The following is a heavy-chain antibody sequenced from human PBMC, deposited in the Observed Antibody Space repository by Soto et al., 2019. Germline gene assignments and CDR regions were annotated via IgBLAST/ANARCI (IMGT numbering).Heavy chain of an antibody. V-gene: IGHV2-5*01. Sequence: SGPTLVNPTQTLTLTCTFSGFSLSTSGVGXGWIRQPPGKALEWLALIYWNDDKRYSPSLKSRLTITKDTSKNQAVLTMTNMDPVDTATYYCAPQLDYYDSSGYRSTFDPWGQGTLVTVSS. J-gene: IGHJ5*02. CDR1: GFSLSTSGVG. CDR2: IYWNDDK. D-gene: IGHD3-22*01. CDR3: APQLDYYDSSGYRSTFDP.